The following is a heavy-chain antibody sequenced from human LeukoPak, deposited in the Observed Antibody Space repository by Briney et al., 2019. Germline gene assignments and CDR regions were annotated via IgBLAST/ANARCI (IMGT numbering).Heavy chain of an antibody. CDR3: AREVITVTTSGYFDY. J-gene: IGHJ4*02. V-gene: IGHV1-69*13. D-gene: IGHD4-17*01. CDR1: GGTFSSDA. Sequence: SVKVSCKASGGTFSSDAISWVRQAPGQGLEWMGGFILIFGSPNYAQKFQGRVTITADESPNTASMELSSLRSEDTAVYYCAREVITVTTSGYFDYWGQGTLVTVAS. CDR2: FILIFGSP.